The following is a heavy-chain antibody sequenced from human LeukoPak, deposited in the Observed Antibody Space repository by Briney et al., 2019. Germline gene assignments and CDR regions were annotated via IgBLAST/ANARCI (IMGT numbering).Heavy chain of an antibody. J-gene: IGHJ4*02. CDR1: GFSFSTSG. Sequence: GGSLRLSCEASGFSFSTSGVHWVRQAPGKGLEWMANIKQDGSEKYYVDSVKGRFTISRDNAKNSLYLQMNSLRAEDTAVYYCARDLFSSGDYWGQGTLVTVSS. D-gene: IGHD3-10*01. CDR3: ARDLFSSGDY. CDR2: IKQDGSEK. V-gene: IGHV3-7*01.